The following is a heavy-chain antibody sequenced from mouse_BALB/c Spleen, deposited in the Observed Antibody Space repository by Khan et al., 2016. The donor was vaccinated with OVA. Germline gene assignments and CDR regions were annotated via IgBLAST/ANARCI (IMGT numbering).Heavy chain of an antibody. D-gene: IGHD1-3*01. CDR1: GYSITSDYA. CDR3: ARAGSRYNYAMDC. CDR2: ISSSGST. V-gene: IGHV3-2*02. J-gene: IGHJ4*01. Sequence: VQLKESGPGLVKPSPSLSLTCTVTGYSITSDYAWNWIRQFPGNKLEWMGYISSSGSTNYNPALKSRISITRDTSKNQFFLQLNSVTTEDTDTCYGARAGSRYNYAMDCWGRGTSGTGSS.